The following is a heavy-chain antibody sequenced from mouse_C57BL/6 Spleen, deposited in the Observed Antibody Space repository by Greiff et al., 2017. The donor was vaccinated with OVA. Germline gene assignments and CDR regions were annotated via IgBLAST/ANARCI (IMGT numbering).Heavy chain of an antibody. Sequence: QVQLQQSGAELVKPGASVKLFCKASGYTFTSYWMHWVKQRPGRGLEWIGRIDPNSGGTKYNEKFKSKATLTVDKPSSTAYLQLSSLTSEDSAVDYCARGGTYYDYDEEAWFAYWGQGTLVTVSA. CDR2: IDPNSGGT. CDR3: ARGGTYYDYDEEAWFAY. D-gene: IGHD2-4*01. V-gene: IGHV1-72*01. CDR1: GYTFTSYW. J-gene: IGHJ3*01.